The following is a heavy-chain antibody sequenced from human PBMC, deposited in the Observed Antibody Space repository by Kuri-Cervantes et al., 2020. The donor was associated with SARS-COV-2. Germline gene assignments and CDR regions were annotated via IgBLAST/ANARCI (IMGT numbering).Heavy chain of an antibody. J-gene: IGHJ6*03. V-gene: IGHV3-13*03. CDR2: IGTAGDT. CDR3: TTGYPSSSSHYYYYYYMDV. Sequence: GGSLRLSCAACGFTFSSYDMHWVRQATGKGLEWVSAIGTAGDTYYPGSVKGQFTTSRDNSKNTLYLQMNSLKTEDTAVYYCTTGYPSSSSHYYYYYYMDVWGKGTTVTVSS. D-gene: IGHD6-6*01. CDR1: GFTFSSYD.